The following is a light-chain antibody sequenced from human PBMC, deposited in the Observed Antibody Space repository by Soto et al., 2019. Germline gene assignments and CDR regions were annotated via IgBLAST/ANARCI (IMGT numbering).Light chain of an antibody. Sequence: DIQMTQSPSSLSASVGDRVTLTCRASQSISSWLAWYQQKPGKAPKLLIYDASSLESGVPSRFSGSGSGTEFTLTISSLQPDDFATYYCQQYSSYSLWTFGQGTKVDIK. CDR2: DAS. CDR1: QSISSW. CDR3: QQYSSYSLWT. V-gene: IGKV1-5*01. J-gene: IGKJ1*01.